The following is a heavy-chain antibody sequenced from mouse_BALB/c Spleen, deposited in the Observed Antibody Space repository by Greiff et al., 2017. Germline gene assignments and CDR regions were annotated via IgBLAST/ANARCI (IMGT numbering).Heavy chain of an antibody. CDR2: IYPGSGST. V-gene: IGHV1S22*01. CDR3: TREGEVRRGLGY. D-gene: IGHD2-14*01. J-gene: IGHJ2*01. Sequence: LQQPGSELVRPGASVKLSCKASGYTFTSYWMHWVKQRHGQGLEWIGNIYPGSGSTNYDEKFKSKGTLTVDTSSSTAYMHLSSLTSEDSAVYYCTREGEVRRGLGYWGQGTTLTVSS. CDR1: GYTFTSYW.